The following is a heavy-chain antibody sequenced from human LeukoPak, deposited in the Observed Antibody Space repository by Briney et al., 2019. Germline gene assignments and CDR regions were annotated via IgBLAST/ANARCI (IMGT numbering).Heavy chain of an antibody. D-gene: IGHD3-3*01. Sequence: SETLSLTCTVSGGSISSYYWSWIRQPPGKGLEWIGYIYYSGSTNYNPSLKSRVTISVDTSKNQFSLKLSSVTAADTAVYYCARHGAVLRFLEWFPCWFDPWGQGTLVTVSS. J-gene: IGHJ5*02. V-gene: IGHV4-59*01. CDR2: IYYSGST. CDR1: GGSISSYY. CDR3: ARHGAVLRFLEWFPCWFDP.